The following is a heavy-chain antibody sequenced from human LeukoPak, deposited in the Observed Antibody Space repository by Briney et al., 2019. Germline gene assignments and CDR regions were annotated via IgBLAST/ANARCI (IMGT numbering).Heavy chain of an antibody. CDR1: GGSFSGYY. D-gene: IGHD3-9*01. V-gene: IGHV4-34*01. J-gene: IGHJ4*02. Sequence: SETLSLTCAVYGGSFSGYYWSWIRQPPGKGLEWIGEINRSGSTNYNPSLKSRVTISVDTSKNQFSLKLSSVTAADTAVYYCARGGRYYDILTGYYRSGASTHYFDYWGQGTLVTVSS. CDR3: ARGGRYYDILTGYYRSGASTHYFDY. CDR2: INRSGST.